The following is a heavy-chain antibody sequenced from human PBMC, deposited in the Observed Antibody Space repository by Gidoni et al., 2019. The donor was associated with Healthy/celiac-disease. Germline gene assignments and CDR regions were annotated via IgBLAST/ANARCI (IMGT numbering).Heavy chain of an antibody. J-gene: IGHJ6*02. D-gene: IGHD1-26*01. V-gene: IGHV2-5*01. CDR3: AHRWGGNRGSYYDYYYGMDV. CDR2: IYWNDDK. Sequence: QLPLKASGPTLVKPTQTLTLPCTFSGFSLSTSGVGVGWIRQPPGKALEWLALIYWNDDKRYSPSLKRRVTITKDTSKNQVVLKMTKMEPVDTATYYCAHRWGGNRGSYYDYYYGMDVWGQGTTVTVSS. CDR1: GFSLSTSGVG.